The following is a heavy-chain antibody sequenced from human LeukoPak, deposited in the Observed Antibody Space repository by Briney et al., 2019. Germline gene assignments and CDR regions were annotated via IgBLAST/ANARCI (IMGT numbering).Heavy chain of an antibody. D-gene: IGHD3-3*01. CDR2: ISPYNGKT. V-gene: IGHV1-18*01. CDR1: LYTFTSYD. J-gene: IGHJ4*02. CDR3: ARGDFWSGYSGYYFDY. Sequence: GASVNVSCKASLYTFTSYDISWVRQAPGQGLEWMGWISPYNGKTNYPQKLQGRVTMNTDTSTSPDYMQLRSLRSDDTAVYYCARGDFWSGYSGYYFDYWGQGTLVTVSS.